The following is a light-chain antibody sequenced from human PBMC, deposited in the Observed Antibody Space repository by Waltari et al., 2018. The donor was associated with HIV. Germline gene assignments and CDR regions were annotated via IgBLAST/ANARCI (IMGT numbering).Light chain of an antibody. CDR2: HTN. J-gene: IGLJ2*01. Sequence: QSVLTQPPSASGTPGQRVTISCSGSRSNIVTNYVSWYKQFPGTAPELVVYHTNQRPLGVPDRFSGSKSGTSASLAISGLRSEDEADYYCAAWDDSLSAWLFGGGTRLNVL. V-gene: IGLV1-47*01. CDR1: RSNIVTNY. CDR3: AAWDDSLSAWL.